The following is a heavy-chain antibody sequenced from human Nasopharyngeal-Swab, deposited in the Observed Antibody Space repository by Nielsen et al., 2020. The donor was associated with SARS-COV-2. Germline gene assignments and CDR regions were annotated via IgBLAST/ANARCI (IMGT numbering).Heavy chain of an antibody. CDR1: GFTFSSYA. J-gene: IGHJ4*02. V-gene: IGHV3-30-3*01. CDR3: ARAGGGYSYADY. Sequence: GESLKISCAASGFTFSSYAIHWVRQAPGKGLEWVAVISYDGSNKYYADSVKGRFTISRDNSRNTLYLQMNSLRAEDTAAYYCARAGGGYSYADYWGQGTLVTVSS. CDR2: ISYDGSNK. D-gene: IGHD5-18*01.